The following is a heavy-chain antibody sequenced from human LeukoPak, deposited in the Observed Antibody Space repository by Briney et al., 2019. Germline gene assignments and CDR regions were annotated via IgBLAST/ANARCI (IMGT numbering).Heavy chain of an antibody. Sequence: SETLSLTCTVSGGSIRSYYWSWIRQPPGKGLEWIAYIYYTGSTNYNPSLKSRVTISVGTSKNQFSLKLSSVTAADTAVYYCAREYSSSSYFYYMDVWGKGTTVTVSS. CDR1: GGSIRSYY. CDR2: IYYTGST. V-gene: IGHV4-59*01. CDR3: AREYSSSSYFYYMDV. J-gene: IGHJ6*03. D-gene: IGHD6-6*01.